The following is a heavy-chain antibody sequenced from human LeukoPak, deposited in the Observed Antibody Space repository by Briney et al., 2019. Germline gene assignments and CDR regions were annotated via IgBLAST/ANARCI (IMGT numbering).Heavy chain of an antibody. CDR1: GFSFDKYS. J-gene: IGHJ4*02. Sequence: GGSLRLSCAASGFSFDKYSMNWVRQAPGKGLEWVAYFAGSDTTTYYADSVKGRFTISRDNARNSLYLQMNSLRAEDTALYYCTTLGYHLDSWGQGTLVTVSS. V-gene: IGHV3-48*04. CDR2: FAGSDTTT. D-gene: IGHD3-22*01. CDR3: TTLGYHLDS.